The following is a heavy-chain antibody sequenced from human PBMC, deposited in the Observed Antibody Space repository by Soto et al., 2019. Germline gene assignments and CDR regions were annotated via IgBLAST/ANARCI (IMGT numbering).Heavy chain of an antibody. CDR1: GGPISSYY. V-gene: IGHV4-59*01. CDR3: ARQYYYDSSGYYFPYGMDV. J-gene: IGHJ6*02. Sequence: PSETLSLTCTVSGGPISSYYWSWIRQPPGKGLEWIGYIYYSGSTNYNPSLKSRVTISVDTSKNQFSLKLSSVTAADTAVYYCARQYYYDSSGYYFPYGMDVWGQGTTVTVSS. D-gene: IGHD3-22*01. CDR2: IYYSGST.